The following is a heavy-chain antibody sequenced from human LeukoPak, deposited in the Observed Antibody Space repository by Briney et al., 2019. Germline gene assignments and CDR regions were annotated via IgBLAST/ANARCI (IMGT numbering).Heavy chain of an antibody. CDR3: ARVRSAATPFDY. Sequence: GESLKISCKGSGYSFTSYWFGWVRQMPGKGLEWMGIIYPGDSDTRYSPSFQGQVTISADKSITTAYLQWSSLKDSDTAMYYCARVRSAATPFDYWGQGTLVTVSS. J-gene: IGHJ4*02. CDR2: IYPGDSDT. D-gene: IGHD6-13*01. V-gene: IGHV5-51*01. CDR1: GYSFTSYW.